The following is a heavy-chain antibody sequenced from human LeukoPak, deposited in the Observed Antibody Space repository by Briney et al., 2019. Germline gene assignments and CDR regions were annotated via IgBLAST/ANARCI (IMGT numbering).Heavy chain of an antibody. J-gene: IGHJ4*02. CDR1: GGTFSSYA. Sequence: SVKVSCKASGGTFSSYAISWVRQAPGQGLEWMGGIIPIFGTANYAQKFQGRVTITADESTSTAYMELSSLRSEDTAVYYCARRATPARHYYGSGSYYQNWGQVTLVTVSS. V-gene: IGHV1-69*13. D-gene: IGHD3-10*01. CDR2: IIPIFGTA. CDR3: ARRATPARHYYGSGSYYQN.